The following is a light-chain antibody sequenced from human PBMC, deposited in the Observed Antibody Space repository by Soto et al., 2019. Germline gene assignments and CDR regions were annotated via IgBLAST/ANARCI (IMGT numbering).Light chain of an antibody. Sequence: VLTQPPSASGTPGQRVTISCSGSSSNIGSNYVYWYQQLPGTAPKLLIYSNNQRPSGVPDRFSGSKSGTSASLAISGLRSEDEADYYCAAWDDSLSGYVFGPGTKLTV. CDR2: SNN. CDR1: SSNIGSNY. V-gene: IGLV1-47*02. J-gene: IGLJ1*01. CDR3: AAWDDSLSGYV.